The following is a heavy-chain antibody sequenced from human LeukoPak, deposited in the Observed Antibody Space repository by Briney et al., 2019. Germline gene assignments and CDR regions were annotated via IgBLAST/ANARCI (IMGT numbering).Heavy chain of an antibody. CDR1: GYTFTGYY. CDR3: ARPQAAPEDYYDSSGTEDWFDP. D-gene: IGHD3-22*01. CDR2: INPNSGGT. Sequence: ASVKVSCKASGYTFTGYYMHWVRQASGQGLEWMGWINPNSGGTHYAQKFQGRVTMTSDTSISTAYMELSRLRSDDTAVYYCARPQAAPEDYYDSSGTEDWFDPWGQGTLVTVSS. V-gene: IGHV1-2*02. J-gene: IGHJ5*02.